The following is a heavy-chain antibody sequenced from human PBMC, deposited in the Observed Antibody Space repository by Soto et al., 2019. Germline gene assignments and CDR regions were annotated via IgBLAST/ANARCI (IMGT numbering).Heavy chain of an antibody. CDR1: GFSLSTSGVG. D-gene: IGHD2-15*01. CDR2: IYWDDDK. Sequence: QITLKESGPTLVKPTQTLTLTCTFSGFSLSTSGVGVGWIRQPPGKALEWLALIYWDDDKRYSPSLKSRLTITKDTSKNQVVLTMTNMDPVDTASYYCAHRPSYCSGGSCYSGFDYWGQGTLVTVSS. J-gene: IGHJ4*02. V-gene: IGHV2-5*02. CDR3: AHRPSYCSGGSCYSGFDY.